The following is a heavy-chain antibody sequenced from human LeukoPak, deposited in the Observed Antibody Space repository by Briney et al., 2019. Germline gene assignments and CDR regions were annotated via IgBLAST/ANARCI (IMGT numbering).Heavy chain of an antibody. J-gene: IGHJ4*02. V-gene: IGHV3-43*02. Sequence: GESLRLSCAASGFTFSSYAMSWVRQAPGKGLEWVSAISGSGGSTYYADSVKGRFTISRDNSKNSLYLQMNSLRTEDTALYYCAKDNDLRGIAVAGLDYWGQGTLVTVSS. CDR3: AKDNDLRGIAVAGLDY. CDR1: GFTFSSYA. D-gene: IGHD6-19*01. CDR2: ISGSGGST.